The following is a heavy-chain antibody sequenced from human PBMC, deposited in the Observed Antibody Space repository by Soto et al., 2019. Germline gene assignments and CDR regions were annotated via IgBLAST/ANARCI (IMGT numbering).Heavy chain of an antibody. D-gene: IGHD2-15*01. CDR1: GFTFSSYW. CDR2: IKQDGSEK. CDR3: ARDVYCSGGSCYSGDWVDY. Sequence: EVQLVESGGGLVQPGGSLRLSCAASGFTFSSYWMSWVRQAPGKGLEWVANIKQDGSEKYYVDSVKGRFTISRDNAKNALYLKMNCLRAEGTAVYYCARDVYCSGGSCYSGDWVDYWGQGTLVTVSS. V-gene: IGHV3-7*01. J-gene: IGHJ4*02.